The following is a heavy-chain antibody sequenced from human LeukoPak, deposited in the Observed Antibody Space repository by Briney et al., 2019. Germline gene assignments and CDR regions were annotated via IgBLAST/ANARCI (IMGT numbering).Heavy chain of an antibody. V-gene: IGHV3-7*01. CDR3: ARTRFPSCTSASCGDDPFDI. Sequence: GGSLRLSCAASRFTLSNYRMSWVRQTPGKGLEWVANIKQDGSEKFYVDSVKGRFTISRDNAKNSLFLQMNSLRAEDTAVYYCARTRFPSCTSASCGDDPFDIWGQGTTVTVS. CDR1: RFTLSNYR. J-gene: IGHJ3*02. D-gene: IGHD2-2*01. CDR2: IKQDGSEK.